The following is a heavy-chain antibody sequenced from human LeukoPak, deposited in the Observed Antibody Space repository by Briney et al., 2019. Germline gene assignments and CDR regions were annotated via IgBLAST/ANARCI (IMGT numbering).Heavy chain of an antibody. D-gene: IGHD3-3*01. Sequence: GGSLRLSCAASGFTFSSYSMNWVRQAPGKGLEWVASISSSSSYIYYADSVKGRFTISRDNAKNSLYLQMNSLRAEDTAVYYCARIMLEWFLDAFDIWGQGTMVTVSS. CDR1: GFTFSSYS. V-gene: IGHV3-21*01. J-gene: IGHJ3*02. CDR2: ISSSSSYI. CDR3: ARIMLEWFLDAFDI.